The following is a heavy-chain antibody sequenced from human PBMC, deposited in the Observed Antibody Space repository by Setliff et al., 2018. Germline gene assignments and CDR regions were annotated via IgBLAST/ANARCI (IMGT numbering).Heavy chain of an antibody. CDR1: GYTFINYE. J-gene: IGHJ4*02. CDR2: IIPIFGTA. CDR3: ARERTTNWEGYYFDY. Sequence: ASVKVSCKASGYTFINYEINWVRQATGQGLEWMGGIIPIFGTANYAQKFQGRVTITTDESTSTAYMELSSLRSEDTAVYYCARERTTNWEGYYFDYWGQGTLVTVSS. D-gene: IGHD7-27*01. V-gene: IGHV1-69*05.